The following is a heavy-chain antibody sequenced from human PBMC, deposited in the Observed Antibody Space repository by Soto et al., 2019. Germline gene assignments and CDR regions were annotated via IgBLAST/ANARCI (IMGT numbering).Heavy chain of an antibody. CDR2: ISFDGSNK. D-gene: IGHD3-9*01. CDR3: ARDDLSYGPILGWTNAAY. V-gene: IGHV3-30-3*01. CDR1: GFTFSSYA. Sequence: GGSLRLSCAASGFTFSSYAMHWVRQAPGKGLEWVAVISFDGSNKYYADSVKGRFTISRDNSKNTLYLQMNSLRAEDTALYYCARDDLSYGPILGWTNAAYWGQGTLVTVSS. J-gene: IGHJ4*02.